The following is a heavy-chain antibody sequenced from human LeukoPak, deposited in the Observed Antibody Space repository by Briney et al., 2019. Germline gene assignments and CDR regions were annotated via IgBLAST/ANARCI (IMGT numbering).Heavy chain of an antibody. CDR2: LTADGSST. D-gene: IGHD1-26*01. Sequence: GGSLRLSCTASGFTFSNSEMNWVRQAPGKGLVWVSRLTADGSSTIYADSVMGRFTVSREIAKNTLYLEMNSLRAEDTAVYYCARAQLGTPTDGWGQGTRATVPS. CDR1: GFTFSNSE. J-gene: IGHJ4*02. V-gene: IGHV3-74*01. CDR3: ARAQLGTPTDG.